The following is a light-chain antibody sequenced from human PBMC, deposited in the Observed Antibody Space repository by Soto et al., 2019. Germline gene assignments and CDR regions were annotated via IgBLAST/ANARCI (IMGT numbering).Light chain of an antibody. V-gene: IGLV1-44*01. CDR1: SSNIGGNV. CDR2: GNS. Sequence: QSVLTQPPSVSGTPGQRVTIPCSGSSSNIGGNVVSWYQHLPGTAPKLLIYGNSQRPSGVPDRISASKSGTSASLAISGLQSEDEADYYCEVWDDLLSGHVVFGGGTKLTVL. J-gene: IGLJ2*01. CDR3: EVWDDLLSGHVV.